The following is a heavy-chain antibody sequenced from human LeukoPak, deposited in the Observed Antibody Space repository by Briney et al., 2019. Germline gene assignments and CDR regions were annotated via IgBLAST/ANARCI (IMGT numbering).Heavy chain of an antibody. CDR3: ARGSRELPDY. D-gene: IGHD1-26*01. Sequence: GGSLRLSCAASGFTFSSYSMNWVRQAPGKGLEWVSSISSSSSYIYYADSVKGRFTISRYNAKNSLYLQMNSLRAEDTAVYYCARGSRELPDYWGQGTLVTVSS. CDR2: ISSSSSYI. J-gene: IGHJ4*02. CDR1: GFTFSSYS. V-gene: IGHV3-21*01.